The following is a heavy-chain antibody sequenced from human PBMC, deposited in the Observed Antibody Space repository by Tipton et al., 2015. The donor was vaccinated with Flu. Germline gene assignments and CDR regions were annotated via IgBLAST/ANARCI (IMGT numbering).Heavy chain of an antibody. CDR1: GGSISSGGSC. Sequence: TLSLTCTVSGGSISSGGSCWSWSRQHAGKGLGWIGCIYYSGSIYYNPSLESRVIISVDTSRDQFSLKLNSVTAADTAVYYCARDQGFCDGLAYDYYGMDVWGQGTTVTVSS. J-gene: IGHJ6*02. V-gene: IGHV4-31*03. CDR3: ARDQGFCDGLAYDYYGMDV. CDR2: IYYSGSI. D-gene: IGHD6-19*01.